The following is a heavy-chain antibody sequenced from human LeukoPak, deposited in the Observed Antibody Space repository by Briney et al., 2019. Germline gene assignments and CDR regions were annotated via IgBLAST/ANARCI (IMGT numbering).Heavy chain of an antibody. D-gene: IGHD2-15*01. J-gene: IGHJ4*02. CDR1: GGSISSYY. V-gene: IGHV4-59*13. Sequence: SETLSLTCAVSGGSISSYYWSWIRQPPGKGLEWIGYIYYSGSTNYNPSLKSRVTISVDTSKNQSSLKLNSVTAADTAVYYCARSYCSGGSCQPIDYWGQGTLVTVSS. CDR3: ARSYCSGGSCQPIDY. CDR2: IYYSGST.